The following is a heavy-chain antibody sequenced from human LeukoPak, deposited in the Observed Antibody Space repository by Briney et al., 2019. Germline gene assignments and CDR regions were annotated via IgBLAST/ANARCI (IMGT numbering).Heavy chain of an antibody. CDR2: IRSKANGGTT. CDR1: GFTFGDYA. CDR3: TRTVRQRVSKFYFDY. V-gene: IGHV3-49*04. J-gene: IGHJ4*02. D-gene: IGHD6-13*01. Sequence: GGSLRLSCTASGFTFGDYAMSWVRQAPGKGLEWVGFIRSKANGGTTEYAATVKGRFTISRDDSKSIAYLQMNSLKTEDTALYYCTRTVRQRVSKFYFDYWGQGTLVTVSS.